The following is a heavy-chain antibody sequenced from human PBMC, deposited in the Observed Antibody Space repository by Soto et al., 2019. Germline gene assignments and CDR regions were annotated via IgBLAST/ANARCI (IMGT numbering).Heavy chain of an antibody. D-gene: IGHD5-18*01. CDR2: ISYDGSNK. CDR3: AKANWVLWSYGMDV. V-gene: IGHV3-30*18. J-gene: IGHJ6*02. CDR1: RFTFSSYG. Sequence: GGSLRLSCAASRFTFSSYGMHWVRQAPGKWLEWVAVISYDGSNKYYADSVKGRFTISRDNSKNTLYLQMNSLRAEDTAVYYCAKANWVLWSYGMDVWGQGXTVTVYS.